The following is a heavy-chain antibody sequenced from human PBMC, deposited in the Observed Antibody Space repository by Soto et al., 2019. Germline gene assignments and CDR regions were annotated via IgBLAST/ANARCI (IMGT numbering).Heavy chain of an antibody. CDR3: AGQWAAGYGAFAP. V-gene: IGHV4-4*02. Sequence: LEKPSGTLSLTCAVSGGSISNNRWWTWVRQAPGKGLEWIGEIHDRGSTNYNLSLKSRATVSIDRSKNQFSLEMRAVTAADTAVYYCAGQWAAGYGAFAPWGQGTLVTVSS. CDR1: GGSISNNRW. CDR2: IHDRGST. J-gene: IGHJ5*02. D-gene: IGHD3-9*01.